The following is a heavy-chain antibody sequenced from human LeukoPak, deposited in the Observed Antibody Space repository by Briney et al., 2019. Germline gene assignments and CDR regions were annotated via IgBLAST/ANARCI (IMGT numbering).Heavy chain of an antibody. CDR3: TRHTERNSD. J-gene: IGHJ4*02. V-gene: IGHV3-73*01. D-gene: IGHD2/OR15-2a*01. CDR2: IRTKPNTYAT. Sequence: GGSLRLSCAASGFTFNDSTMHWVRQASGKGLEWVGRIRTKPNTYATAYSASVKGRFTISRDDSKNTAYLQMNRLKIDDTAVYYCTRHTERNSDWGQGTLVTVSS. CDR1: GFTFNDST.